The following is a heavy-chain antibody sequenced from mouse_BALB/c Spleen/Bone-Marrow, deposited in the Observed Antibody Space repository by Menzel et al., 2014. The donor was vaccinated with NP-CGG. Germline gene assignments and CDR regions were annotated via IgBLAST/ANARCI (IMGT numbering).Heavy chain of an antibody. V-gene: IGHV5-6-3*01. CDR2: INNNGGKT. J-gene: IGHJ4*01. D-gene: IGHD1-1*01. CDR1: GFTFSNYG. Sequence: EVHLVESGGGLVQPGGSLKLSCAAPGFTFSNYGMSWVRQTPDKRLDLVATINNNGGKTYSTDSVKGRFTISRDNAKNTLYLHMSSLKSEDTAMYYCVRDDGFYGLDRWGQGTSVTVSS. CDR3: VRDDGFYGLDR.